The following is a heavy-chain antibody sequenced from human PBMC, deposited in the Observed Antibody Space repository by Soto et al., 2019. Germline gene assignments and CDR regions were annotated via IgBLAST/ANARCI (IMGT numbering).Heavy chain of an antibody. V-gene: IGHV3-23*01. CDR2: ISGSGGST. J-gene: IGHJ5*02. D-gene: IGHD3-10*01. Sequence: GGSLRLSCAASGFTFSSYAMSWVRQAPGKGLAWVSAISGSGGSTYYADSVKGRFTISRDNSKNTLFLQMNSLRAEDTAVYYCANSYYYGSVPLNWFDPWGQGTLVTVSS. CDR1: GFTFSSYA. CDR3: ANSYYYGSVPLNWFDP.